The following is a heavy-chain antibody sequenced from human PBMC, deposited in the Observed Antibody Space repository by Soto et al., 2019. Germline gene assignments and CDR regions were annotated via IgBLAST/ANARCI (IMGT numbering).Heavy chain of an antibody. V-gene: IGHV4-39*01. Sequence: SETLSLTCTVSGGSISSNTYYWAWLRPPPGKGLEWIGSTSYGGFSNHNPPPKSRVTISIDTSKSHLSLKLTSVTATDTAVYYCGRHRRETGTYARPFDYWGHGSLVTVSS. D-gene: IGHD1-1*01. CDR1: GGSISSNTYY. CDR2: TSYGGFS. J-gene: IGHJ4*01. CDR3: GRHRRETGTYARPFDY.